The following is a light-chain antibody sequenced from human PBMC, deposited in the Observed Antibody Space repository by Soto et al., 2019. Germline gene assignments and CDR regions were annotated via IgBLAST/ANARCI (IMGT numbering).Light chain of an antibody. V-gene: IGKV1-39*02. CDR1: QSITNY. CDR3: HQYGSSPGT. CDR2: AAS. J-gene: IGKJ1*01. Sequence: DIQMTQSPSILSASVGDRVTITCRASQSITNYLNWYQHKPGQAPNLLIYAASTLQAGVPSRFSGSGSGTDFTLTISRLEPEDFAVYYCHQYGSSPGTFGQGTKVDIK.